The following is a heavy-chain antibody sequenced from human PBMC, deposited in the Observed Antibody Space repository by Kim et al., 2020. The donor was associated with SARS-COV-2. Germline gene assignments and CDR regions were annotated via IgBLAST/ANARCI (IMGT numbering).Heavy chain of an antibody. CDR3: ARGRNSGWDIGYNWFDP. CDR2: IYYSGST. CDR1: GGSISSYY. V-gene: IGHV4-59*01. Sequence: SETLSLTCTVSGGSISSYYWSWIRQPPGKGLEWIGYIYYSGSTNYNPSLKSRVTISVDTSKNQFSLKLSSVTAADTAVYYCARGRNSGWDIGYNWFDPWGQGTLVTVSS. J-gene: IGHJ5*02. D-gene: IGHD6-19*01.